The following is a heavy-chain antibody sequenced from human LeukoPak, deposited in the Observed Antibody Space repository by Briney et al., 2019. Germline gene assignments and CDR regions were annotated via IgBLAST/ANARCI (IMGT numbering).Heavy chain of an antibody. V-gene: IGHV4-4*07. CDR3: AREANYFYYYIDV. CDR1: GGSISSYY. CDR2: IYTNGGT. J-gene: IGHJ6*03. Sequence: PSETLSLTCSVSGGSISSYYWSWIRQPAGKGLEWIGRIYTNGGTNYNSSLKSRVTISVDTSKNQFSLDLSSVTAADTAVYYCAREANYFYYYIDVWGKGTTVTVSS.